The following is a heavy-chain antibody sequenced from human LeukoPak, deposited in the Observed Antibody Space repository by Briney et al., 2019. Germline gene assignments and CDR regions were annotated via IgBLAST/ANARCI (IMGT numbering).Heavy chain of an antibody. CDR2: IYTSGST. Sequence: PSETLSLTCNVSGGSISSYYWSWIRQPPGKGLEWIGYIYTSGSTNYNPSLKSRVTISVDTSKNQCSLKLTSVTAADTAVYYCARRDSAMVFFDLWGQGTLVTVSS. V-gene: IGHV4-4*09. CDR3: ARRDSAMVFFDL. D-gene: IGHD5-18*01. CDR1: GGSISSYY. J-gene: IGHJ4*02.